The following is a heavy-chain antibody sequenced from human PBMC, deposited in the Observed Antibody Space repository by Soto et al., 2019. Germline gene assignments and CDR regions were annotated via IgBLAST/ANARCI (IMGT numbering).Heavy chain of an antibody. CDR3: ARVPLSDFWSGYYTGFDY. J-gene: IGHJ4*02. Sequence: GGSLRLSCAASGFTFSGYWMHWVRQAPGKGLVWVSRINSDGSSTSYADSVKGRFTISRDNAKNTLYLQMNSLRAEDTAVYYCARVPLSDFWSGYYTGFDYWGQGTLVTVSS. CDR2: INSDGSST. D-gene: IGHD3-3*01. CDR1: GFTFSGYW. V-gene: IGHV3-74*01.